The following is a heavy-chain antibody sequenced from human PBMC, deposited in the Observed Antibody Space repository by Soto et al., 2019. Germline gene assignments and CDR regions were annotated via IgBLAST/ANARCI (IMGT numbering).Heavy chain of an antibody. D-gene: IGHD2-15*01. Sequence: GGSLRLSCAASGFTFDDYGMNWVREAPGKGLQWVSGINWNGGSTGYADSVKGRFTISRDNAKSSLYLQMNSLRAEDTALYYCARSRSGGYPYFHHWGQGTLVTVSS. CDR2: INWNGGST. V-gene: IGHV3-20*04. CDR1: GFTFDDYG. CDR3: ARSRSGGYPYFHH. J-gene: IGHJ1*01.